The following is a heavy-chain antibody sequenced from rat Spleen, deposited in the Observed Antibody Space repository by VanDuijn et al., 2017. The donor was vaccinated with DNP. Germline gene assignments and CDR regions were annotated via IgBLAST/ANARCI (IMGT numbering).Heavy chain of an antibody. J-gene: IGHJ2*01. CDR3: AKPDY. CDR2: IIYDGTNT. Sequence: EVQLVESGGGLVQPGNSLKLSCAASGFTFSDHAMAWVRQSPRKGLEWVATIIYDGTNTNYRDSVKGRFTISRDNARSTLYLQMDSLRSEDTATYYCAKPDYWGQGVMVTVSS. V-gene: IGHV5-17*01. CDR1: GFTFSDHA.